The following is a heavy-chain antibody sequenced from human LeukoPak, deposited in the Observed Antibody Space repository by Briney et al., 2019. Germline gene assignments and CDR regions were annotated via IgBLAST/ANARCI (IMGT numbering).Heavy chain of an antibody. J-gene: IGHJ4*02. CDR2: LTSSSTYI. CDR3: ARDGVSSSWRAGGSYFDF. D-gene: IGHD6-13*01. V-gene: IGHV3-21*01. CDR1: GSTFSIYS. Sequence: GGPLRLSCAASGSTFSIYSMMWGRQAPGKGLEVVSSLTSSSTYIFYADSVKGRFTISRDNAENSLYLQMNSLRAEDTAVYYCARDGVSSSWRAGGSYFDFWGQGTLVTVSS.